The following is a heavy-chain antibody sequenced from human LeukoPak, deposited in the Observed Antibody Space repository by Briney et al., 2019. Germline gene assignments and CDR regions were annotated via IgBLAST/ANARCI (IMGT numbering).Heavy chain of an antibody. CDR2: ISSSSGTI. CDR3: ARDWFNDY. J-gene: IGHJ4*02. D-gene: IGHD3-10*01. CDR1: GFTFGSNG. Sequence: GGSLRLSCAASGFTFGSNGMNWVCQAPGKGLEWVSYISSSSGTIYYADSVKGRFTISRDNAKNSLYLQMNSLRAGDAAVYYCARDWFNDYWGQGTLVTVSS. V-gene: IGHV3-48*01.